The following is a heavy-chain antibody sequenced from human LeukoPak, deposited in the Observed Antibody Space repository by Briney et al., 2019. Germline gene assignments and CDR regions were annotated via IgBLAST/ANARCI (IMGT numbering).Heavy chain of an antibody. CDR1: GFTFSSYA. Sequence: GGSLRLSCAASGFTFSSYAMSWVRQAPGKGLEWVSAISGSGGSTYYADSMKGRFTISRDNSKNTLYLQMNSLRAEDTAVYYCACSGWYISVNYYYYMDVWGNGTTVTISS. V-gene: IGHV3-23*01. CDR3: ACSGWYISVNYYYYMDV. D-gene: IGHD6-19*01. CDR2: ISGSGGST. J-gene: IGHJ6*03.